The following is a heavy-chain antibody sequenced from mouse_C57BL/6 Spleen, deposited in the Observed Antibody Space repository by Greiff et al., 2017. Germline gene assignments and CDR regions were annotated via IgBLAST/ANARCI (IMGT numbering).Heavy chain of an antibody. J-gene: IGHJ2*01. CDR1: GFTFSNYW. V-gene: IGHV6-3*01. CDR2: IRLKSDNYAT. Sequence: EVQLQESGGGLVQPGGSMKLSCVASGFTFSNYWMNWVRQSPEKGLEWVAQIRLKSDNYATHYAESVKGRFTISRDDSKSSVYLQMNNLRAEDTGIYYCIQLDYWGQGTTLTVSS. CDR3: IQLDY.